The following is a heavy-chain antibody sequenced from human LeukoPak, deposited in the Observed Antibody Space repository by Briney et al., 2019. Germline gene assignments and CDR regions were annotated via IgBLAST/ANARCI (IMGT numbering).Heavy chain of an antibody. CDR3: AKDSRITMVRGVGGPMDV. J-gene: IGHJ6*04. CDR2: IWYDGSNK. CDR1: GFTFSSYG. D-gene: IGHD3-10*01. Sequence: GGSLRLSCAASGFTFSSYGMHWVRQAPGKGLEWVAVIWYDGSNKYYADSVKGRFTISRDNSKNTLYLQMNSLRAEDTAVYYCAKDSRITMVRGVGGPMDVWGKGTTVTVSS. V-gene: IGHV3-33*06.